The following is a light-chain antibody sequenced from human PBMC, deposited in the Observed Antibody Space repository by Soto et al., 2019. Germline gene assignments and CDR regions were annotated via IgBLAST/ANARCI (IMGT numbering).Light chain of an antibody. CDR3: SPYTSIFLLV. CDR2: EVS. V-gene: IGLV2-14*01. CDR1: SSDVGGYNY. Sequence: QSALTQPASVSGSPGQSITISCTGTSSDVGGYNYVSWYQQNPGKAPKLMIYEVSHRPSGVSNRFSGSKSGNTPSLTISGLQAEDEADSYCSPYTSIFLLVFGGGTNLTVL. J-gene: IGLJ2*01.